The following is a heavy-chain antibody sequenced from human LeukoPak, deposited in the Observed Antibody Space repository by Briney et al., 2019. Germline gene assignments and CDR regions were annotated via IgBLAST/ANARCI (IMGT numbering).Heavy chain of an antibody. J-gene: IGHJ4*02. CDR2: IRYDGRNK. D-gene: IGHD4-17*01. Sequence: GGSLRLSCAASGFTFSSYGMHWVRQAPGKGLEWVAFIRYDGRNKYYEDSVKGRFTISRDNSKNTLCLQMNSLRAEDTAVYYCAKEIWPTVTTPGHTHFDYWGQGTLVTVSS. CDR3: AKEIWPTVTTPGHTHFDY. V-gene: IGHV3-30*02. CDR1: GFTFSSYG.